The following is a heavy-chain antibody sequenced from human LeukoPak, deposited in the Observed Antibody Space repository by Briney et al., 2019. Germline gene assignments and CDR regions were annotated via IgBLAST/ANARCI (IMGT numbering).Heavy chain of an antibody. V-gene: IGHV3-53*01. CDR1: GFTVSSNY. Sequence: PGGSLRLSCAASGFTVSSNYMSWFRQAPAKGLEWVSVIYTGGSTFYADSVKGRFTISRHNSKNTLYLQMNSLRAEDTAVYYCARAVVRGVIDYWGQGTLVTVSS. J-gene: IGHJ4*02. CDR3: ARAVVRGVIDY. D-gene: IGHD3-10*01. CDR2: IYTGGST.